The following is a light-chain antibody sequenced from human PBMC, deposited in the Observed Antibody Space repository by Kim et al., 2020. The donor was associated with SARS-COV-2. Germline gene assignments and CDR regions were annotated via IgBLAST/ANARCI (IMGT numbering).Light chain of an antibody. CDR3: QVWDSSSDHRV. Sequence: SSELTQPPSVSVAPGKTARITCGGNNIGSKSVHWYQQKPGQAPVLVIYYDSDRPSGIPERFSGSNSGNTATLTISGVEAGDEADYYCQVWDSSSDHRVFG. J-gene: IGLJ3*02. CDR1: NIGSKS. V-gene: IGLV3-21*04. CDR2: YDS.